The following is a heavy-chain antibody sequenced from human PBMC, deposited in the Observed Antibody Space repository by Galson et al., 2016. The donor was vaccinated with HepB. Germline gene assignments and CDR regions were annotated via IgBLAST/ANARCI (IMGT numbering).Heavy chain of an antibody. Sequence: SLRLSCAASGFTFSNFAMNWVRQAPGKGLEWVSSIRNSGSNTYYADSVKGRSTISRDNSKNTLFLQMNNLRADDTAVYYCVKDFRSCGGGDCYGWFDPWGQGILVTVSS. V-gene: IGHV3-23*01. CDR2: IRNSGSNT. D-gene: IGHD2-21*02. CDR3: VKDFRSCGGGDCYGWFDP. CDR1: GFTFSNFA. J-gene: IGHJ5*02.